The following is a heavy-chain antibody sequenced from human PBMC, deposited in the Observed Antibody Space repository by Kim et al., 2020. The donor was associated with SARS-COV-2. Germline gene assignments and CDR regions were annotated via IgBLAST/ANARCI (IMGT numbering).Heavy chain of an antibody. CDR1: GGSISSYY. J-gene: IGHJ4*02. V-gene: IGHV4-59*01. CDR2: IYYSGST. D-gene: IGHD3-10*01. CDR3: ARELRVRGIDY. Sequence: SETLSLTCTVSGGSISSYYWSWIRQPPGKGLEWIGYIYYSGSTNYNPSLKSRVTISVDTSKNQFSLKLSSVTAADTAVYYCARELRVRGIDYWGQGTLVTVSS.